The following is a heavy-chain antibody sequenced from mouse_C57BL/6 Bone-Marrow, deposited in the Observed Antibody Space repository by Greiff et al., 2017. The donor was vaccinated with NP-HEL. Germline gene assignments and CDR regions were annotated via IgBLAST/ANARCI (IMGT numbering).Heavy chain of an antibody. CDR3: AREGGGRFAY. J-gene: IGHJ3*01. V-gene: IGHV1-63*01. CDR2: IYPGGGYT. D-gene: IGHD1-1*02. CDR1: GYTFTNYW. Sequence: VQRVESGAELVRPGTSVKMSCKASGYTFTNYWIGWAKQRPGHGLEWIGDIYPGGGYTNYNEKFKGKATLTADKSSSTAYMQFSSLTSEDSAIYYCAREGGGRFAYWGQGTLVTVSA.